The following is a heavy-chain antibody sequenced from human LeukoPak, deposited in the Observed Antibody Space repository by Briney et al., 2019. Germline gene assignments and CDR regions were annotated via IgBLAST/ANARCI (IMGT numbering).Heavy chain of an antibody. CDR1: GYSFTRYW. Sequence: GESLKIPCKGSGYSFTRYWIGWVRQMPGKGLEWMGIIYPGDSDTRYSPSFQGQVTISADKSISTAYLQWSSLKASDTAMYYCARGQQLTYNWFDPWGQGTLVTVSS. J-gene: IGHJ5*02. V-gene: IGHV5-51*01. CDR3: ARGQQLTYNWFDP. CDR2: IYPGDSDT. D-gene: IGHD6-13*01.